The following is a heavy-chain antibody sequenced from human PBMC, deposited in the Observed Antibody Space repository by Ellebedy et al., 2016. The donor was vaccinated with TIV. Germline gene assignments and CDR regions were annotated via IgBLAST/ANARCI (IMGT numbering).Heavy chain of an antibody. J-gene: IGHJ5*01. CDR3: ARGRRNFDNSAYYLDS. Sequence: SETLSLXXTVSGGSISSGSYYWSWIRQPAGKGLEWIGRIYTSGSTNYNPSLKSRVTMSVDTSKNQFSLKVGSVTAADTAVYFCARGRRNFDNSAYYLDSWGRGTLVTVSS. CDR1: GGSISSGSYY. CDR2: IYTSGST. D-gene: IGHD3-22*01. V-gene: IGHV4-61*02.